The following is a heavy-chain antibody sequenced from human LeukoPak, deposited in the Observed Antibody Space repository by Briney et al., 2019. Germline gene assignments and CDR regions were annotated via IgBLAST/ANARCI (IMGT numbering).Heavy chain of an antibody. CDR3: ARVGDTAMVHNWFDP. CDR2: IYTSGST. V-gene: IGHV4-61*02. Sequence: SETLSLTCTVSGGSISSGSYYWSWIRQPAGKGLEWIGRIYTSGSTNYNPSLKSRVTISVDTSKNQFSLKLSSVTAADTAVYYCARVGDTAMVHNWFDPWGQGTLVTVSS. CDR1: GGSISSGSYY. J-gene: IGHJ5*02. D-gene: IGHD5-18*01.